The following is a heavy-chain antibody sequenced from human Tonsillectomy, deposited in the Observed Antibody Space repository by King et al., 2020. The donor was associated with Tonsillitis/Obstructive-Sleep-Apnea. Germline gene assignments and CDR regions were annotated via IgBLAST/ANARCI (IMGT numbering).Heavy chain of an antibody. CDR2: IYHSGST. D-gene: IGHD3-10*02. J-gene: IGHJ3*02. V-gene: IGHV4-59*01. Sequence: VQLQESGPGLVKPSETLSLTCTVSGGSISSYYWSWIRPPPGKGLEWIGYIYHSGSTNYNPSLKSRVTISVDTSNNQFSLKLSSVTAADTAVYYCARDMLLEAGGDAFDIWGQGTKVTVSS. CDR1: GGSISSYY. CDR3: ARDMLLEAGGDAFDI.